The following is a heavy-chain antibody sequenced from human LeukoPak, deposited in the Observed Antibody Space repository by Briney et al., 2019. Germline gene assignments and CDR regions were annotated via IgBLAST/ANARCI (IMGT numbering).Heavy chain of an antibody. D-gene: IGHD6-13*01. Sequence: SETLSLTCSVSGGSISSYYWNWIRQPAGKGLEWIGRIYTSGSTNYNPSLKSRVTMSVDTSKNQFSLKLSSVPAADTAVYYCSRGARTAAGTFYFDYWGQGTLVTVSS. J-gene: IGHJ4*02. CDR1: GGSISSYY. CDR2: IYTSGST. CDR3: SRGARTAAGTFYFDY. V-gene: IGHV4-4*07.